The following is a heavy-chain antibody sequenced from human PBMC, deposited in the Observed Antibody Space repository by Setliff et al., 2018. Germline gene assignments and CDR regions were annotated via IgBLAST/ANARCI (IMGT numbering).Heavy chain of an antibody. CDR1: GYTFTGYH. D-gene: IGHD3-9*01. CDR2: LNPNSGGT. J-gene: IGHJ4*02. V-gene: IGHV1-2*04. CDR3: ARGKYDILTGEYYFDF. Sequence: VKVSCKASGYTFTGYHIHWVRQAPGQGLEWMGCLNPNSGGTNSTRKFEGCVTMTRDTSISAAYMELSSLKSNDTAVYYCARGKYDILTGEYYFDFWGQGTLVTVSS.